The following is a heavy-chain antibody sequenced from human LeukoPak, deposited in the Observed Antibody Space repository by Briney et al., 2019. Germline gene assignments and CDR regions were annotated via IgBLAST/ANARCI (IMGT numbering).Heavy chain of an antibody. CDR1: GFTFSSYG. CDR2: IRYDGSNK. D-gene: IGHD2-15*01. Sequence: PGGSLRLSCAASGFTFSSYGMHWVRQAPGKGLEWVAFIRYDGSNKYYADSVKGRFTISRDNSKNTLYLQMNSLRAEDTAVYYCAKDHKGYCSGGSCYPFDYWGQGTLVTVSS. CDR3: AKDHKGYCSGGSCYPFDY. V-gene: IGHV3-30*02. J-gene: IGHJ4*02.